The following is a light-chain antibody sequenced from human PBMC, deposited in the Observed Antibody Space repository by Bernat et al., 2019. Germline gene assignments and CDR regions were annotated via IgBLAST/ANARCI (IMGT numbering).Light chain of an antibody. Sequence: QSALTQPASVSGSPVQSITISCTGTNSDVGGYDFVSWYQQHPGKVPILIIYDVSNRPSGVSNRFSGSKSGNTASLTISGLQAEDEADYYCTSYTSSTTRWLFGGGTKLTVI. CDR1: NSDVGGYDF. CDR3: TSYTSSTTRWL. J-gene: IGLJ3*02. CDR2: DVS. V-gene: IGLV2-14*01.